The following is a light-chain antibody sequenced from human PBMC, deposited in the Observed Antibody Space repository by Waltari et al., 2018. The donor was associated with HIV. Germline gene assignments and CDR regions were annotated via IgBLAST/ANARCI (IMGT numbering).Light chain of an antibody. J-gene: IGLJ1*01. CDR3: TSYTSSSPCV. CDR1: SSDVGGYNY. Sequence: QSALTQPASVSGSPGQSISISRTANSSDVGGYNYVSWYQQHPDRAPKLMIYEVSNRPSGFSNRFSGSKSGNTASLTISGLQAEDEADYYCTSYTSSSPCVFGTGTKVTVL. CDR2: EVS. V-gene: IGLV2-14*01.